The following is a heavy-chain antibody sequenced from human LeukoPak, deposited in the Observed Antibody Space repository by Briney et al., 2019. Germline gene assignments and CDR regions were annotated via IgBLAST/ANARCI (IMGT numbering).Heavy chain of an antibody. CDR3: ARDHGGEGYFDY. CDR2: IIPIFGTA. V-gene: IGHV1-69*01. J-gene: IGHJ4*02. D-gene: IGHD4-23*01. CDR1: GGTFSSYA. Sequence: SVKVSCKASGGTFSSYAISWVRQAPGQGLEWMGGIIPIFGTANYAQKFQGRVTITADESTSTAYMELSSLRSEDTAVYYCARDHGGEGYFDYWGRGTLVTVSS.